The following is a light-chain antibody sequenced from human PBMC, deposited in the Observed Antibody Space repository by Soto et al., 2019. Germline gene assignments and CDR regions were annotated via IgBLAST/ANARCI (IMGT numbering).Light chain of an antibody. J-gene: IGKJ3*01. CDR1: QSISNY. V-gene: IGKV1-39*01. CDR2: AAS. Sequence: DIQMTQSPSSLSASVGDSVTITCRASQSISNYLNWYQQKPGKAPKLLVYAASSLQSGVPSRFSGSGSGTDFTLTISSLQPEDFVTYYCQQSYSTPFTVGPGTKVDIK. CDR3: QQSYSTPFT.